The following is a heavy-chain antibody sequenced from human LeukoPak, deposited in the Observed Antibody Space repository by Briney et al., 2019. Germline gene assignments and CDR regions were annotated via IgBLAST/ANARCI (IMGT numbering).Heavy chain of an antibody. CDR2: IYGGGPT. J-gene: IGHJ3*02. Sequence: GVSLRLSCAASGFTVSRNYMSWVRQAPGRGLECVSVIYGGGPTYYADSVKGRFTISRDTAKNTLYLQMNSLRGEDTAVYFCARDLGIAGTTQAFDIWGHGTMVTVSS. CDR1: GFTVSRNY. D-gene: IGHD1-14*01. CDR3: ARDLGIAGTTQAFDI. V-gene: IGHV3-53*01.